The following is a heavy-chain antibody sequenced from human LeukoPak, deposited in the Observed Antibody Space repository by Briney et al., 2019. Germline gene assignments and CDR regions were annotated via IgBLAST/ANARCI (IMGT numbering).Heavy chain of an antibody. D-gene: IGHD3-16*01. V-gene: IGHV4-39*01. CDR1: GGSISSSSYY. J-gene: IGHJ4*02. CDR3: ARRNYGGAAFDY. Sequence: SETLSLTCTVSGGSISSSSYYWGWNRQPPGKGLEWIGSIYYSGSTYYNPSLKSRVTISVDTSKNQFSLKLSSVTAADTAVYYCARRNYGGAAFDYWGQGTLVTVSS. CDR2: IYYSGST.